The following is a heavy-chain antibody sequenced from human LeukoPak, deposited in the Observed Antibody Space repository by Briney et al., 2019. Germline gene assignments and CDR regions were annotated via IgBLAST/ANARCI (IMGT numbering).Heavy chain of an antibody. D-gene: IGHD6-19*01. V-gene: IGHV3-23*01. CDR1: GFTFSNYA. CDR2: ISGSGGST. J-gene: IGHJ4*02. CDR3: AKDDESSSGSMARTFDY. Sequence: QPGGSLRLSCAASGFTFSNYAMSWVRQAPGKGLEWVSGISGSGGSTYYADSVKGRFTISRDNSKNKLYLQMNSLRAEDTAVYYCAKDDESSSGSMARTFDYWGQGTLVTVSS.